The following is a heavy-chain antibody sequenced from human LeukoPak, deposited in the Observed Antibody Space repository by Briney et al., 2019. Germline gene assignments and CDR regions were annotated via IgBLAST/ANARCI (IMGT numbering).Heavy chain of an antibody. CDR2: IIPIFGTA. CDR3: ARESGMATTQLSD. V-gene: IGHV1-69*13. J-gene: IGHJ4*02. CDR1: GGTLSSYA. D-gene: IGHD5-24*01. Sequence: ASVKVSCKASGGTLSSYAISWVRQAPGQGLEWMGGIIPIFGTANYAQKFQGRVTITADESTSTAYMELSSLRSEDTAVYYCARESGMATTQLSDWGQGTLVTVSS.